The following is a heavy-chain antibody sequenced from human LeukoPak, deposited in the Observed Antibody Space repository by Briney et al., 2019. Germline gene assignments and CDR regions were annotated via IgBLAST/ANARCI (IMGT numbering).Heavy chain of an antibody. CDR1: GFTFRSYE. V-gene: IGHV3-48*03. J-gene: IGHJ4*02. CDR2: ISSSGSTI. CDR3: ARHYCSSTSCLPDY. Sequence: AGGSLRLSCAASGFTFRSYEMNWVRQAPGKGLEWVSYISSSGSTIYCADSVKGRFTISRDNAKNSLYLQMSSLRAEDTAVYYCARHYCSSTSCLPDYWGQGTLVTVSS. D-gene: IGHD2-2*01.